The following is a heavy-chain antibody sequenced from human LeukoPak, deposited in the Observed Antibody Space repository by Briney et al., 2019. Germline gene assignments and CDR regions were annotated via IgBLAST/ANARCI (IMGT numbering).Heavy chain of an antibody. J-gene: IGHJ5*02. CDR3: AKYHYDSSGYFRWFDP. Sequence: GGSLRLSCADSGFTYNNYAMRWVRQAPGEALEWVSSISGIGGTTNYADSVEGRFTISRDNSKNTLDLQMHSLRAEDTAVYYCAKYHYDSSGYFRWFDPWGQGTLVTVSS. CDR1: GFTYNNYA. CDR2: ISGIGGTT. V-gene: IGHV3-23*01. D-gene: IGHD3-22*01.